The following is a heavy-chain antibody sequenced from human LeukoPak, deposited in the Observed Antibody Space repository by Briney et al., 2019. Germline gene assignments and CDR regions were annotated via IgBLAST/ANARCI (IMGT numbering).Heavy chain of an antibody. CDR1: GFTFSSYA. D-gene: IGHD6-13*01. J-gene: IGHJ4*02. CDR3: AKDSSPRAADEIDY. CDR2: ISYDGSNK. Sequence: PGGSLRLSCAASGFTFSSYAMHWVRQAPGKGLEWVAVISYDGSNKYYADSVKGRFTISRDNSKNTLYLQMNSLRAEDTAIYFCAKDSSPRAADEIDYWGQGTLVTVSS. V-gene: IGHV3-30-3*01.